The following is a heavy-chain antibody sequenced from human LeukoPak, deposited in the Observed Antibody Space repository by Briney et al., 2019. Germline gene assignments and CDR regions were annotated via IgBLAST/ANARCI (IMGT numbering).Heavy chain of an antibody. CDR3: ASSIAAAGALDY. D-gene: IGHD6-13*01. CDR1: GYSISNGYF. J-gene: IGHJ4*02. V-gene: IGHV4-38-2*02. Sequence: PSETLSLTCTVSGYSISNGYFWGWIRQPPGKGLECIGTIYHSGSIYYNPSLKGRVTISVDTSKNQFSLKLNSLTAADTAVYYCASSIAAAGALDYWGQGTLVTVSS. CDR2: IYHSGSI.